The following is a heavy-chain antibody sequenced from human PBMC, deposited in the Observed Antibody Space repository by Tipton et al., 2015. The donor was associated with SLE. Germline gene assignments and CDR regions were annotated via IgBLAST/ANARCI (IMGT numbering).Heavy chain of an antibody. CDR1: GYSISSGFY. CDR3: ARTGGRDAFDF. J-gene: IGHJ3*01. D-gene: IGHD2-15*01. Sequence: TLSLTCTVSGYSISSGFYWAWIRQPPGKGLEWIGSIYHNESPYYNATLKSRVTMSVDTSKNQFSLKLSFVTAADTDVYYCARTGGRDAFDFWGQGTLVTVSS. CDR2: IYHNESP. V-gene: IGHV4-38-2*02.